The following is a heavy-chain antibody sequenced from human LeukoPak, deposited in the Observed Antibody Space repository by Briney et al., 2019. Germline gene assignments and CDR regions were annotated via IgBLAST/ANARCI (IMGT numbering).Heavy chain of an antibody. Sequence: GRSLRLSCAASGFTFSSYAMHWVRQAPGEGLEWVAVISYDGSNKYYADSVKGRFTISRDNSKNTLYLQMNSLRAEDTAVYYCARESGAVRRCSGGSCYSESGYYGMDVWGQGTTVTVSS. CDR2: ISYDGSNK. V-gene: IGHV3-30*04. CDR1: GFTFSSYA. J-gene: IGHJ6*02. CDR3: ARESGAVRRCSGGSCYSESGYYGMDV. D-gene: IGHD2-15*01.